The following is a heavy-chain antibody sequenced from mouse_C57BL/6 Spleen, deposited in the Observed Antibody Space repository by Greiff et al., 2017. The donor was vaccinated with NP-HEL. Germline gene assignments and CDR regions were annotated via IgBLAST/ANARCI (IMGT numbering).Heavy chain of an antibody. CDR3: ASSDSSGYYFDY. CDR1: GYAFTNYL. V-gene: IGHV1-54*01. J-gene: IGHJ2*01. CDR2: INPGSGGT. Sequence: QVQLQQSGAELVRPGTSVKVSCKASGYAFTNYLIEWVKQRPGQGLEWIGVINPGSGGTNYNEKFKGKATLTADKSSSTAYMQLSSLTSEDSAVYFCASSDSSGYYFDYWGQGTTLTVSS. D-gene: IGHD3-2*02.